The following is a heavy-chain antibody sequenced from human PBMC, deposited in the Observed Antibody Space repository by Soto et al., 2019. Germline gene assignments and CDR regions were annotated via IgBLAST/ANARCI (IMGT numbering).Heavy chain of an antibody. CDR3: ARDGRDGYNWEPHGY. CDR2: IKQDGSEK. V-gene: IGHV3-7*05. CDR1: GFTFSSYW. D-gene: IGHD5-12*01. Sequence: EVRLVESGGGLVQPGGSLRLSCAASGFTFSSYWMSWVRQAPGKGLEWVANIKQDGSEKYYVDSVKGRFTISRDNAKNSLYLQMNSLRAEDTAVYYCARDGRDGYNWEPHGYWGQGTLVTVSS. J-gene: IGHJ4*02.